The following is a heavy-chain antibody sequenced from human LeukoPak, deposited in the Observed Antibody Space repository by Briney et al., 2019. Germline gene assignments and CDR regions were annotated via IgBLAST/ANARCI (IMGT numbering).Heavy chain of an antibody. D-gene: IGHD1-26*01. CDR2: VTPSGDPT. CDR3: ARWAVWSYTGAY. J-gene: IGHJ4*02. V-gene: IGHV3-23*01. Sequence: PGGSLRLSCAGSGFTFSASGMNWVRQAPGKGLEWVSGVTPSGDPTYYADSVKGRFIISRDNSKTTMYLQMNSLRAEDTAVYYCARWAVWSYTGAYWGQGTLVTVSS. CDR1: GFTFSASG.